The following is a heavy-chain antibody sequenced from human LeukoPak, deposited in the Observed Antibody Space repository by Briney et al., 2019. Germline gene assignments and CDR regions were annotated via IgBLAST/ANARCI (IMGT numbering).Heavy chain of an antibody. J-gene: IGHJ3*02. CDR3: AEGTNYQDAFDI. D-gene: IGHD2-8*01. Sequence: SETLSLTCAVYGGSISGYYWSWIRQPPGKGLEWIGEVNHSGSTNYNPSLKSRVTISVDTSKNQFSLKLSSVTAADTAVYYCAEGTNYQDAFDIWGQGTMVTVSS. V-gene: IGHV4-34*01. CDR2: VNHSGST. CDR1: GGSISGYY.